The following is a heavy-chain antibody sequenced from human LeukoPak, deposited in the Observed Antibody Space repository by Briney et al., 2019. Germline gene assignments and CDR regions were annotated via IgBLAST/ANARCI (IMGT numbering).Heavy chain of an antibody. J-gene: IGHJ4*02. Sequence: GGSLRLSCAASGFTFSSYGMHWVRQAPGKGLEWVAVISYDGSNKYYADSVKGRFTISRDNSKNTLYLQMNSLRAEDTAVYYCARSYYDILTGYQTALDYWGQGTLVTVSS. V-gene: IGHV3-30*03. CDR1: GFTFSSYG. CDR2: ISYDGSNK. CDR3: ARSYYDILTGYQTALDY. D-gene: IGHD3-9*01.